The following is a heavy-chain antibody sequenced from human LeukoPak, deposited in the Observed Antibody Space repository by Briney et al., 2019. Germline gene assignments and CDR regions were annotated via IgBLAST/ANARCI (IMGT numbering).Heavy chain of an antibody. CDR1: GFTFSSYA. CDR3: AKEVRKWELPQLPDY. Sequence: PGRSLRLSCAASGFTFSSYAMHWVRQAPGKGLEWVAVIWYDGSNKYYADSVKSRFTISRDNSKNTLYLQMNSLRAEDTAVYYCAKEVRKWELPQLPDYWGQGTLVTVSS. D-gene: IGHD1-26*01. J-gene: IGHJ4*02. CDR2: IWYDGSNK. V-gene: IGHV3-33*06.